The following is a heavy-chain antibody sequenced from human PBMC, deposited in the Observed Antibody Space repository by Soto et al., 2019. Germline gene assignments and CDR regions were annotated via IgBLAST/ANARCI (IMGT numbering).Heavy chain of an antibody. Sequence: GGSLRLSCAASGFTDSSNYMSCVRQAPGRGLEWISVIYSGGITFYADSVKGRFTISRDNSKNTLFLQMNSLRAEDTAIYYCAKKVNSGPGSQYFDYWGQGTLVTVSS. CDR2: IYSGGIT. V-gene: IGHV3-53*01. CDR1: GFTDSSNY. CDR3: AKKVNSGPGSQYFDY. J-gene: IGHJ4*02. D-gene: IGHD3-10*01.